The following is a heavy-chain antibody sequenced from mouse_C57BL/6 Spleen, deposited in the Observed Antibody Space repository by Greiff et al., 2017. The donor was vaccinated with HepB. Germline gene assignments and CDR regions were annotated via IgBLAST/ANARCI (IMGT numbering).Heavy chain of an antibody. V-gene: IGHV3-6*01. CDR2: ISYDGSN. CDR3: ARDYTLDYFDY. D-gene: IGHD2-12*01. CDR1: GYSITSGYY. J-gene: IGHJ2*01. Sequence: ESGPGLVKPSQSLSLTCSVTGYSITSGYYWNWIRQFPGNKLEWMGYISYDGSNNYNPSLKNRISITRDTSKNQFFLKLNSVTTEDTATYYCARDYTLDYFDYWGQGTTLTVSS.